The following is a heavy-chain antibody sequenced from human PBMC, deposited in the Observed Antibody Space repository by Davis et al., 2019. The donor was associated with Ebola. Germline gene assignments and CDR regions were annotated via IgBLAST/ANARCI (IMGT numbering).Heavy chain of an antibody. V-gene: IGHV4-34*01. CDR1: GGSFSYYY. CDR2: INHSGST. CDR3: ARADIVVVVAAFDY. J-gene: IGHJ4*02. D-gene: IGHD2-15*01. Sequence: MPSETLSLTCAVYGGSFSYYYWSWIRQPPGKGLEWIGEINHSGSTNYNPSLKSRVTISVDTSKNQFSLKLSSVTAADTAVYYCARADIVVVVAAFDYWGQGTLVTVSS.